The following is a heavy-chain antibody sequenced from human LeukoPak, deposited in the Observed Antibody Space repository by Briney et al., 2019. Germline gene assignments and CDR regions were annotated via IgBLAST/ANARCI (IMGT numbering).Heavy chain of an antibody. CDR2: IYSDGST. D-gene: IGHD3-10*01. V-gene: IGHV3-53*01. J-gene: IGHJ4*02. Sequence: SGGSLRLSCAASEFTVSSNYMSWVRQAPGKGLEWVSVIYSDGSTYYADSVKGRFTISRDNSKSTLYLQMNSLGAEDTAVYYCARSPSYYGSAHYFDYWGQGTLVTVSS. CDR3: ARSPSYYGSAHYFDY. CDR1: EFTVSSNY.